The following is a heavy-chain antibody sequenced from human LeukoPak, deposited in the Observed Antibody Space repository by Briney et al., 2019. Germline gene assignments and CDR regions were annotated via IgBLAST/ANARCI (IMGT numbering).Heavy chain of an antibody. Sequence: GGSLRLSCAASGFTFSSYGMHWVRQAPGKGLEWVAVIWYDGSNKYYADSVKGRFTISRDNSKNTLYLQMNSLRAEDTAVYYCARGYSSSWFETYYFDHWGQGTLVTVSS. J-gene: IGHJ4*02. CDR2: IWYDGSNK. CDR1: GFTFSSYG. V-gene: IGHV3-33*08. D-gene: IGHD6-13*01. CDR3: ARGYSSSWFETYYFDH.